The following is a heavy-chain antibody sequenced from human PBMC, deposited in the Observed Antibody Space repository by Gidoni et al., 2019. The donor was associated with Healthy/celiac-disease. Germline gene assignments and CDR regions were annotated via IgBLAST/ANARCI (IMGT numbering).Heavy chain of an antibody. D-gene: IGHD2-2*01. J-gene: IGHJ6*02. CDR3: ARGYCSSTSCYEAYYGMDV. CDR2: ISSSGSTI. V-gene: IGHV3-48*03. CDR1: GFTFSSYE. Sequence: EVQLVESGGGLVQPGGSLRLPCAASGFTFSSYEMNWGRQAPGKGLEWVSYISSSGSTIYYADSVKGRFTISRDNAKNSLYLQMNSLRAEDTAVYYCARGYCSSTSCYEAYYGMDVWGQGTTVTVSS.